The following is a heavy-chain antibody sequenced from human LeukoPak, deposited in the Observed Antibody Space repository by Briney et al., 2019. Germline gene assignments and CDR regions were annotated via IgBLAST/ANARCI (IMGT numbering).Heavy chain of an antibody. J-gene: IGHJ1*01. D-gene: IGHD6-13*01. CDR2: ISGSGTNT. CDR3: ARGGTYSYSHLSDH. Sequence: GGSLRLSCAASGFTFSSYAMSWVRQAPGKGLEWVSAISGSGTNTYYADSVRGRFTISRDDSKNTLYLQMNTLRAEDTAVYYCARGGTYSYSHLSDHWGQGTLVTVSS. V-gene: IGHV3-23*01. CDR1: GFTFSSYA.